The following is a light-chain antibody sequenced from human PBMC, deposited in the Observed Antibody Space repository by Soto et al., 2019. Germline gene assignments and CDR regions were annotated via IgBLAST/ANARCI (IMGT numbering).Light chain of an antibody. J-gene: IGKJ5*01. CDR2: GAS. CDR1: QSVSSSY. V-gene: IGKV3-20*01. Sequence: EIVLTQSPGTLSLSPVERATLSCRASQSVSSSYLAWYQQKPGQAPRLLIYGASSRATSIPDRFSGSGSGTDFTLTINRLEPEDFAVYYCQQYGSSITFGQGTRLEIK. CDR3: QQYGSSIT.